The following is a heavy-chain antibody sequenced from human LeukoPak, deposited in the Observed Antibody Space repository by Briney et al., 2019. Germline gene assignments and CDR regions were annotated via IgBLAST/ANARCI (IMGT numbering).Heavy chain of an antibody. CDR3: AKDLDGSGSYWNWFDP. CDR1: GFTFSSYA. V-gene: IGHV3-23*01. CDR2: ISGSGGST. Sequence: PGGSLRLSCAASGFTFSSYAMSWVRQAPGKGLEWVSAISGSGGSTYYADSVKGRFTISRDNSKNTLYLQMNSLRAEDTAVYYCAKDLDGSGSYWNWFDPWGQGTLVTVSS. J-gene: IGHJ5*02. D-gene: IGHD3-10*01.